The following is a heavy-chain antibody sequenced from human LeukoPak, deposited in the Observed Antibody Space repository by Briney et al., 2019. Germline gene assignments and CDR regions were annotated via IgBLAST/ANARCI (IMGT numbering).Heavy chain of an antibody. CDR1: GFTFSSYA. D-gene: IGHD4-17*01. Sequence: GGSLRLSCAASGFTFSSYAMHWVRQAPGKGLEWVAVISYDGSNKYYADSVKGRFTISRDNSKNTLYLLMNSLRAEDTAVYYCARDDYGDYQFDYWGQGTLVTVSS. CDR3: ARDDYGDYQFDY. V-gene: IGHV3-30-3*01. J-gene: IGHJ4*02. CDR2: ISYDGSNK.